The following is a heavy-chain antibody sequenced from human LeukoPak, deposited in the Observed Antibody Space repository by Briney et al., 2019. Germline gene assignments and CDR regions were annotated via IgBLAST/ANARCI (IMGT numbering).Heavy chain of an antibody. CDR2: IYYSGST. CDR1: GGSISSYY. V-gene: IGHV4-59*01. J-gene: IGHJ4*02. CDR3: ASFLAGSSGYYTPDY. D-gene: IGHD3-22*01. Sequence: SETLSLTCTVSGGSISSYYWSWIRQPPGKGLEWIGYIYYSGSTNYNPSLKSRVTISVDTSKNQFSLKLSSVTAAATAVYYCASFLAGSSGYYTPDYWGQGTLVTVSS.